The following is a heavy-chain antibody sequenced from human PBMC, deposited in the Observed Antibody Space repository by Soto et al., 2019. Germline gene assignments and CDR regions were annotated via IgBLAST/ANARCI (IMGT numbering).Heavy chain of an antibody. V-gene: IGHV1-69*08. D-gene: IGHD2-21*02. J-gene: IGHJ4*02. CDR1: GGTFSSYT. Sequence: QVQLVQSGAEVKKPGSSVKVSCKASGGTFSSYTISWVRQAPGRGLEWMGRIIPILGIANYAQKFQGRVTITADKSTSTAYMELSSLRSEDTAVYYCARDRGDGGNSYWGQGTLVTVSS. CDR3: ARDRGDGGNSY. CDR2: IIPILGIA.